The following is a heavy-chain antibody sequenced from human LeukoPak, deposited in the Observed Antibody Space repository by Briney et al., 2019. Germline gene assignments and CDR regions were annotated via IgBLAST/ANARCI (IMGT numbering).Heavy chain of an antibody. J-gene: IGHJ4*02. CDR1: GFTFSSYS. Sequence: GGSLRLSCAASGFTFSSYSMNWVRQAPGKGLEWVSYISSSSSTTYYADSVKGRFTISRDNSKNTLYLQMNSLRAEDTAVYYCAKADSSGYYYGFFDYWGQGTLVTVSS. V-gene: IGHV3-48*01. CDR2: ISSSSSTT. CDR3: AKADSSGYYYGFFDY. D-gene: IGHD3-22*01.